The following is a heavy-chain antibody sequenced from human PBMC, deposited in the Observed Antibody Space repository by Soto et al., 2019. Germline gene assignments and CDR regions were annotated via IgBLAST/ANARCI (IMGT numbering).Heavy chain of an antibody. Sequence: EVQLLESGGDLVQPGGSLRLSCAASGFTFTSYALSWVRQAPGKGLEWVSTISGGDTYYADFVKGRFTISRDISKNTLYLQMYGLRAEDTAIYYCAKDRETAWFPDFWGQGALVTVSS. CDR3: AKDRETAWFPDF. CDR1: GFTFTSYA. V-gene: IGHV3-23*01. D-gene: IGHD3-10*01. J-gene: IGHJ4*02. CDR2: ISGGDT.